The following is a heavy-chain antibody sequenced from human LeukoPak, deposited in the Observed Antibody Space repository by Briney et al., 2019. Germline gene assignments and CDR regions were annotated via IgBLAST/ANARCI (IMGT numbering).Heavy chain of an antibody. CDR1: GYSFNTYW. CDR3: ARNLLMVRGTTYYYYGMDV. D-gene: IGHD3-10*01. CDR2: IYPGDSDT. J-gene: IGHJ6*02. V-gene: IGHV5-51*01. Sequence: GESLKISCKGSGYSFNTYWIGWVRQMPGKGLEWMGIIYPGDSDTRYSPSFQGQVTISADKSISTAYLQWSSLKASDTAMYYCARNLLMVRGTTYYYYGMDVWGQGTTVTVSS.